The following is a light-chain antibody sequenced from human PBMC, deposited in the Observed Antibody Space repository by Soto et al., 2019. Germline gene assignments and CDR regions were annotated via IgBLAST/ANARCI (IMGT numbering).Light chain of an antibody. Sequence: EIVLTQSPGTRSLSPGERATLSCRASQSVSSGCLAWFQQKPGQAPRLLIYGASSRATGIPDRFSGSGSGTDFTLTISRLEPEDFAVYYCQQYGISPRTFGQGTRVEIK. CDR2: GAS. CDR3: QQYGISPRT. J-gene: IGKJ1*01. V-gene: IGKV3-20*01. CDR1: QSVSSGC.